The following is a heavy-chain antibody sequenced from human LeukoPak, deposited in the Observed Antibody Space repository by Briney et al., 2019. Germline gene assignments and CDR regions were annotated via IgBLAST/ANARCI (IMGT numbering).Heavy chain of an antibody. CDR2: ISAYNGNT. Sequence: GASVKVSCKASGYTFTSYGISWVRQAPGQGLEWMGWISAYNGNTNYAQKLQGRVTMTTDTSTSTAYMELRSLRSDDTAVYYCARGDCFVYDSSGYDYWGQGTLVTVSS. J-gene: IGHJ4*02. D-gene: IGHD3-22*01. V-gene: IGHV1-18*01. CDR1: GYTFTSYG. CDR3: ARGDCFVYDSSGYDY.